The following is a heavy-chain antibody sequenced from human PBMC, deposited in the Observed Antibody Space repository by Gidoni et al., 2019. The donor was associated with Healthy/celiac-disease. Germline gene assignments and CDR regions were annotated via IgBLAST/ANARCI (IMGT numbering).Heavy chain of an antibody. CDR2: ISSSSSYI. J-gene: IGHJ4*02. V-gene: IGHV3-21*01. D-gene: IGHD2-2*01. CDR1: GFTFSSYS. Sequence: EVQLVESGGGLVKPGGSLRLSCAASGFTFSSYSMNWVRQAPGKGLEWVSSISSSSSYIYYADSVKGRFTISRDNAKNSLYLQMNSLRAEDTAVYYCARGLVVPAAMHEVGFDYWGQGTLVTVSS. CDR3: ARGLVVPAAMHEVGFDY.